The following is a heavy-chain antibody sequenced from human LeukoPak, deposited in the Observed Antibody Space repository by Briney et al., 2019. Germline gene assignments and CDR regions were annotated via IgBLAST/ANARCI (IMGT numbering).Heavy chain of an antibody. CDR3: AKPGYAGYSTSWYPIDY. CDR1: GFTFSSYA. J-gene: IGHJ4*02. V-gene: IGHV3-23*01. Sequence: GGSLRLSCAVSGFTFSSYAMNWVRQAPGKGLEWVSSISGSGDSTYYADSVKGRFTISRDNSKNTLYLQINSLRPEDTAIYYCAKPGYAGYSTSWYPIDYWAQGTLVTVSS. D-gene: IGHD6-13*01. CDR2: ISGSGDST.